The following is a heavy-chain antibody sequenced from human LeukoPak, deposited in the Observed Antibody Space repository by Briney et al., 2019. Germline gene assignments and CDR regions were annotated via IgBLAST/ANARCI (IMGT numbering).Heavy chain of an antibody. CDR3: ARGQEQFSSPWQWGPRRKNFYYYGMDV. CDR1: GFTVSSSS. J-gene: IGHJ6*02. CDR2: ISSDGNT. V-gene: IGHV3-66*01. D-gene: IGHD6-19*01. Sequence: GRSLRLSCAASGFTVSSSSMNWVRVGPGKGIEWVSVISSDGNTYYADSVKGRFTISRDNSRNTLSLQMHGLRADDTAVYYCARGQEQFSSPWQWGPRRKNFYYYGMDVWGQGTTVTVSS.